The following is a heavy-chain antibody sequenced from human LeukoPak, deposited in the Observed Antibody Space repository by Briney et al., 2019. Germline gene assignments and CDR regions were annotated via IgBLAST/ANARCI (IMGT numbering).Heavy chain of an antibody. CDR1: GYTFTGYY. J-gene: IGHJ4*02. CDR2: INPNSGGR. Sequence: ASVKVSCKASGYTFTGYYMHWVRQAPGQGLEWMGWINPNSGGRNYAQKFQGRVTMTRDTSISTAYMELGRLRSDDTAVYYCARDSGDNWNPDYWGQGTLVTVSS. CDR3: ARDSGDNWNPDY. V-gene: IGHV1-2*02. D-gene: IGHD1-20*01.